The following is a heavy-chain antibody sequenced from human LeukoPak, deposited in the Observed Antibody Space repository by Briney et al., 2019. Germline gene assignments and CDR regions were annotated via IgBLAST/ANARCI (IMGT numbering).Heavy chain of an antibody. D-gene: IGHD2-8*01. J-gene: IGHJ4*02. Sequence: GGSLRLSCVASGFTFSSYGMLRVRQAPGKGLEWVAFIRYDGSNKYYADSVKGRFTISRRNSKNTLYLQMNSLRAEDTAVYYCAKDQMVYATYFDYWGQGTLVTVSS. CDR2: IRYDGSNK. CDR1: GFTFSSYG. V-gene: IGHV3-30*02. CDR3: AKDQMVYATYFDY.